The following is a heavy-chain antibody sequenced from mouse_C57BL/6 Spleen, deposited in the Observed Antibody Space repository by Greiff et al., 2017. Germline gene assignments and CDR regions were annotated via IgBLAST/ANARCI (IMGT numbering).Heavy chain of an antibody. CDR3: ARGITGTEGYFDV. CDR1: GYTFTSYW. J-gene: IGHJ1*03. Sequence: VQLQQPGAELVKPGASVKLSCKASGYTFTSYWMHWVKQRPGQGLEWIGMIHPNSGSTNYNEKFKSKATLTVDKSSSTAYMQLSSLTSEDSAVCYCARGITGTEGYFDVWGTGTTVTVSS. CDR2: IHPNSGST. V-gene: IGHV1-64*01. D-gene: IGHD4-1*01.